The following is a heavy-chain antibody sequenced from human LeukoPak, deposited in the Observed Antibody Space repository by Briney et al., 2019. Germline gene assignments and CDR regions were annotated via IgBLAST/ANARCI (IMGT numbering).Heavy chain of an antibody. CDR3: TTDSIVGATTPDY. V-gene: IGHV3-15*01. Sequence: PGGSLRLSCAASGFTFSNAWMSWVRQAPGKGLEWVGRIKSKTDGGTTDYAAHVKGRFTISRDDSKNTLYLQMNSLKTEDTAVYYCTTDSIVGATTPDYWGQGTLVTVSS. CDR2: IKSKTDGGTT. J-gene: IGHJ4*02. CDR1: GFTFSNAW. D-gene: IGHD1-26*01.